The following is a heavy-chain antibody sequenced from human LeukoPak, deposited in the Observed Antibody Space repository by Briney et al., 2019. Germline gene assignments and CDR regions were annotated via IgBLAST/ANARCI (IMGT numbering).Heavy chain of an antibody. V-gene: IGHV1-46*01. D-gene: IGHD1-26*01. Sequence: GASVKVSCKASGYTFTNYNIHWVRQAPGQGLECMGIINPSGGSTSYAQKFQGRVTMTRDMSTSTVYMELSSLRSEDTAVYYCARGGVGATTYVWFDPWGQGTLVTVSS. CDR3: ARGGVGATTYVWFDP. CDR2: INPSGGST. CDR1: GYTFTNYN. J-gene: IGHJ5*02.